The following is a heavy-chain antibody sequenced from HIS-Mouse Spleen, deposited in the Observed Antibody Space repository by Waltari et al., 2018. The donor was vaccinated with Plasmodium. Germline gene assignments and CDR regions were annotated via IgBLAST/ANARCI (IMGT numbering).Heavy chain of an antibody. D-gene: IGHD1-1*01. V-gene: IGHV3-49*03. CDR2: IRSKAYGGTT. Sequence: EVQLVESGGGLVQPGRSLRLSCTASGFTFGYYAMSWFRQAPGKGLEWVGFIRSKAYGGTTEYAASVKGRFTISRDDSKSIAYLQMNSLKTEDTAVYYCTRAGIIDYWGQGTLVTVSS. CDR1: GFTFGYYA. J-gene: IGHJ4*02. CDR3: TRAGIIDY.